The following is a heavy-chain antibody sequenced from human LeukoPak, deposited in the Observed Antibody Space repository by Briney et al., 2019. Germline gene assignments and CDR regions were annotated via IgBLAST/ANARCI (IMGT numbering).Heavy chain of an antibody. J-gene: IGHJ6*02. Sequence: PGRSLRLSCAASGFSFSTHGVHWVRQAPGKGLEWVAIIWHDGSIKYFADSVKGRFSISRDDSTNMVYLQVDSLSAEDTAVYYCARDNYDFLTGSFYGMDVWGQGATVIVS. CDR2: IWHDGSIK. D-gene: IGHD3-9*01. CDR3: ARDNYDFLTGSFYGMDV. V-gene: IGHV3-33*01. CDR1: GFSFSTHG.